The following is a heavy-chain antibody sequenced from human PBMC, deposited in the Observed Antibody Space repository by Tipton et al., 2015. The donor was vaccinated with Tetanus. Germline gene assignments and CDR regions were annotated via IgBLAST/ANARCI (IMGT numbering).Heavy chain of an antibody. V-gene: IGHV4-39*01. J-gene: IGHJ5*02. CDR3: TRHVVEAVPRWFDP. CDR2: AYYSGTT. Sequence: TLSLTCSVSGFSVSSSAYYWGWIRQPPGKGLEWIGSAYYSGTTKYNPALKSRVTISVDTSKNQFSLRLSSVTAADTAVYYCTRHVVEAVPRWFDPWGQGTLVTVSS. CDR1: GFSVSSSAYY. D-gene: IGHD2-2*01.